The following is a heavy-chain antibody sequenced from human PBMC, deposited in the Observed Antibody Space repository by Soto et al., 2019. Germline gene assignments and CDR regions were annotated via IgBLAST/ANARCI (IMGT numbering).Heavy chain of an antibody. J-gene: IGHJ4*02. Sequence: XETLSVPCAVSCGSISSSHWWSWVRQPPGKGLEWIGEIYHSGSTNYNPSLKSRVTISVDKSKNQFSLKLSSVTAADTAVYYCARVGGFLEWFFDDWGQGTLVTVSS. V-gene: IGHV4-4*02. CDR3: ARVGGFLEWFFDD. CDR2: IYHSGST. D-gene: IGHD3-3*01. CDR1: CGSISSSHW.